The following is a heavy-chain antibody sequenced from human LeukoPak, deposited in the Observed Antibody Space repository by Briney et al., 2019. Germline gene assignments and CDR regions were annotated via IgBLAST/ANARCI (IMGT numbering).Heavy chain of an antibody. Sequence: SETLSLTCTVSGGSISSYYWSWIRQPPGKGLKWIGNIYYSGYTTYSPSLRSRVTISVDTSKNQFSLKLSSVTAADTAIYYCVARDPYVTGDFDPWGQGTLVTVSS. CDR1: GGSISSYY. D-gene: IGHD3-16*01. CDR2: IYYSGYT. V-gene: IGHV4-59*12. J-gene: IGHJ5*02. CDR3: VARDPYVTGDFDP.